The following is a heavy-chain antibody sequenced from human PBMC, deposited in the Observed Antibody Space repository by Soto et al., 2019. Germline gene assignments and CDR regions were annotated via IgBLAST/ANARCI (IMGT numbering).Heavy chain of an antibody. D-gene: IGHD6-19*01. Sequence: ASVKVSCKASGYTFSDYDINWVRQATGQGLEWLGWMNPNSGNTGYVEKFQGRVTMTRNTSASTAYMELSSLRSEDTAVYYCARERGASSPFDYWGQGTLVTVSS. CDR2: MNPNSGNT. CDR1: GYTFSDYD. J-gene: IGHJ4*02. CDR3: ARERGASSPFDY. V-gene: IGHV1-8*01.